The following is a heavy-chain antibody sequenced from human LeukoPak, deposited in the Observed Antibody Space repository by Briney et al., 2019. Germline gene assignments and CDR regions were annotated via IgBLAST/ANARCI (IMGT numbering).Heavy chain of an antibody. D-gene: IGHD3-22*01. CDR1: GFTVSSNY. J-gene: IGHJ4*02. Sequence: GGSLRLSCAASGFTVSSNYMSWVRQAPGKGLEWVASINHNGNVNYYVDSVKGRFTISRDNAKNSLYLQMSNLRAEDTAVYFCARVGGSGYYRYYFDYWGQGTLVTVSS. V-gene: IGHV3-7*03. CDR2: INHNGNVN. CDR3: ARVGGSGYYRYYFDY.